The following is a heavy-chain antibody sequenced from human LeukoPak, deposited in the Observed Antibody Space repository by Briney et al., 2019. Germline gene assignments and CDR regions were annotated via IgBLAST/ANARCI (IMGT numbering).Heavy chain of an antibody. V-gene: IGHV4-59*01. CDR1: GGSISNYY. CDR3: ARDSVLTGYYRGFDP. Sequence: SETLSLTCTVSGGSISNYYWNWIRQPPGKGLEWIGYIYYTGSTNYNPSLKSRVTISVDTSKNQFSLKLSSVTAADTAVYYCARDSVLTGYYRGFDPWGQGTLVTVSS. D-gene: IGHD3-9*01. J-gene: IGHJ5*02. CDR2: IYYTGST.